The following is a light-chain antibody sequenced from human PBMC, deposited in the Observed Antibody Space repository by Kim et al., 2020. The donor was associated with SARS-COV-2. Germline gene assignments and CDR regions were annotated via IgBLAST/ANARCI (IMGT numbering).Light chain of an antibody. CDR1: QSVSSN. V-gene: IGKV3-15*01. J-gene: IGKJ5*01. CDR2: AAS. CDR3: QQYDSWPPIT. Sequence: SPGERATLSCRASQSVSSNLAWYQQKPGQAPRLLISAASTRATGVPARCSGSGSGTEFTLTISSLQSEDFAVYYCQQYDSWPPITFGQGTRLEIK.